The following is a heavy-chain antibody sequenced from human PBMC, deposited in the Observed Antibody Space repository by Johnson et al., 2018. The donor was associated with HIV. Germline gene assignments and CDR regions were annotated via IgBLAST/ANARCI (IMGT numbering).Heavy chain of an antibody. CDR1: GFTFSDYY. CDR2: ISPSGTTV. Sequence: VQLVESGGGLVQPGGSLRLSCAASGFTFSDYYMSWIRQAPGKGLEWISYISPSGTTVYYADSVKGRFTISRDNAKKSLYVQMKSLRAADTALYYCAREDSSSWNAFDIWGQGTMVTVSS. CDR3: AREDSSSWNAFDI. J-gene: IGHJ3*02. V-gene: IGHV3-11*04. D-gene: IGHD6-6*01.